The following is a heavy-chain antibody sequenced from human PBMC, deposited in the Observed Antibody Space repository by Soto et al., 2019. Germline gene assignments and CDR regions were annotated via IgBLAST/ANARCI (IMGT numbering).Heavy chain of an antibody. V-gene: IGHV1-2*02. Sequence: GASVKVSCKASGYTFTGYYMHWVRQAPGQGLEWMGWINPNSGGTNYAQKFQGRVTMTRDTSISTAYMELSRLRSDDTAVYYCARDRGFYCSSTSCHYSYYFDYWGQGTLVTVSS. CDR2: INPNSGGT. D-gene: IGHD2-2*01. CDR1: GYTFTGYY. J-gene: IGHJ4*02. CDR3: ARDRGFYCSSTSCHYSYYFDY.